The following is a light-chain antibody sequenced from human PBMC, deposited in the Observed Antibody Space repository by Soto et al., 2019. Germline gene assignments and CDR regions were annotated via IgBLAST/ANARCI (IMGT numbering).Light chain of an antibody. Sequence: HLTPSPSSLSTSVRDTVIITSRASQGISRYLAWYQQKPGKAPKLLIYAASTLQSGVPSRFSGSGSGTDFTLTISSLQPEDFATYYCQQFKSYPLTFGGGTRWIS. CDR3: QQFKSYPLT. J-gene: IGKJ4*01. CDR1: QGISRY. CDR2: AAS. V-gene: IGKV1-9*01.